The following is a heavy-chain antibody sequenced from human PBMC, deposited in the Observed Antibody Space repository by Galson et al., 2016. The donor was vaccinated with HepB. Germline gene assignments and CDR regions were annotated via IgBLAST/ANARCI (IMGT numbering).Heavy chain of an antibody. CDR3: ARDKTYADYDGLFDY. J-gene: IGHJ4*02. CDR2: ISGSSTSI. D-gene: IGHD4-17*01. Sequence: SLRLSCAASGFTFSSYSMNWVRQAPGKGLEWVSYISGSSTSIIYADSVKGRYTISRDNAKNSLYLQMSSLRDEDTAVYYCARDKTYADYDGLFDYWGQGTLVTVSS. V-gene: IGHV3-48*02. CDR1: GFTFSSYS.